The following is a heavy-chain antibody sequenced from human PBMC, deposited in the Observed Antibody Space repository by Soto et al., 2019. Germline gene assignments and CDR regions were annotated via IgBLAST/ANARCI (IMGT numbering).Heavy chain of an antibody. CDR3: ARKGSGDYALDY. Sequence: ITLKESGPTLVNPTQTLTLTCTLSGFSPSTGGVGVGWIRQSPGKALEWLAVIYWDDVKHYSPSLERRLTITKDTSESEVVLTMTNMDPVDTATYYCARKGSGDYALDYWGQGILVTVSS. D-gene: IGHD4-17*01. V-gene: IGHV2-5*02. J-gene: IGHJ4*02. CDR2: IYWDDVK. CDR1: GFSPSTGGVG.